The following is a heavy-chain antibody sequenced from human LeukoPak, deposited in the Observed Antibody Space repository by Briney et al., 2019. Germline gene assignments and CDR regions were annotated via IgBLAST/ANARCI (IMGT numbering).Heavy chain of an antibody. D-gene: IGHD3-10*01. CDR3: ARGMVRGVIIKPYYYYGMDV. CDR1: GYAFTSYY. CDR2: INPSGGST. Sequence: ASVKVSCKASGYAFTSYYMHWVRQAPGQGLEWMGIINPSGGSTSYAQKFQGRVTMTRDTSTSTVYMELSSLRSEETAVYYCARGMVRGVIIKPYYYYGMDVWGKGTTVTVSS. V-gene: IGHV1-46*01. J-gene: IGHJ6*04.